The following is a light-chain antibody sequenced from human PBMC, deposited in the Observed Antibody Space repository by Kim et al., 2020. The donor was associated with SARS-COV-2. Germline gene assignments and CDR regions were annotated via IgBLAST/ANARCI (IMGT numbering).Light chain of an antibody. CDR3: QQYNNYPRT. Sequence: DIQMTQSPSSLSASVGDTVTITCRASQGFTNSLAWFQQKPGTAPKSLIYDASSLQSGVPSRFSGSGSGTDFTLTISSLQPGGFASYYCQQYNNYPRTFGRGTKVDI. CDR2: DAS. CDR1: QGFTNS. J-gene: IGKJ1*01. V-gene: IGKV1-16*01.